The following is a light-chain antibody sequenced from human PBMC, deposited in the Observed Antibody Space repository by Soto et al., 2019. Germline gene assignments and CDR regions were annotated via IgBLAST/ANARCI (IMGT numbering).Light chain of an antibody. CDR2: DAS. J-gene: IGKJ1*01. CDR3: QQYGSPPRT. Sequence: EIVLTQYPGTLSLSPGERAILSCRASQSVSSDSFAWYRQKPGQAPRLLVYDASSRATGIPDRFSGSGSVTDFTLNISRLEPEDLAVYYCQQYGSPPRTVGQGTNVEIK. V-gene: IGKV3-20*01. CDR1: QSVSSDS.